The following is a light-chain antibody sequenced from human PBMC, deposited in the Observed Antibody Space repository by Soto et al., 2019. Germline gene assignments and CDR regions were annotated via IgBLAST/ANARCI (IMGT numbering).Light chain of an antibody. J-gene: IGKJ1*01. V-gene: IGKV3-20*01. CDR2: ATS. CDR1: QSVNAKD. Sequence: EGVLTQSPGTLSLSPGERATLSCRSSQSVNAKDINCYQQKSGQPPRLLIYATSTRAAGIPDRFSGSGSGTHFTLTLSGLEPEDFAMYFCHHSDSSPTFGQGTRVEVK. CDR3: HHSDSSPT.